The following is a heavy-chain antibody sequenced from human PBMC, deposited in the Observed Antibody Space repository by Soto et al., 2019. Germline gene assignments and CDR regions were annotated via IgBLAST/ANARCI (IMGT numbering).Heavy chain of an antibody. D-gene: IGHD3-3*01. V-gene: IGHV1-24*01. J-gene: IGHJ4*02. Sequence: QVQVVQSGAEVKKPGASVKVSCKVSGYTLTELSLHWVRQAPGKGLEWMGGFDPEDGETIYAQKFQGRVTMTEDTSTDTAYMELSSLSSDDTAVYYCTTGQRPIRFLEWLSRYYFDFWGQGTLVTVSS. CDR1: GYTLTELS. CDR3: TTGQRPIRFLEWLSRYYFDF. CDR2: FDPEDGET.